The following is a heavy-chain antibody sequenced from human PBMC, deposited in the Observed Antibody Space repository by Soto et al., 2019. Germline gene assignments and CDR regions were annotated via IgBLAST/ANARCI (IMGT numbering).Heavy chain of an antibody. D-gene: IGHD4-17*01. CDR2: INTDGSST. Sequence: GGSLRLSCAASGFTFSRNWMHWVRQAPGKGLVWISRINTDGSSTSYADSVKGRFTISRDNAKNTLYLQMNSVRAEDTAAYYCARDNKGDYDHWGQGTLVTVSS. CDR3: ARDNKGDYDH. V-gene: IGHV3-74*01. CDR1: GFTFSRNW. J-gene: IGHJ5*02.